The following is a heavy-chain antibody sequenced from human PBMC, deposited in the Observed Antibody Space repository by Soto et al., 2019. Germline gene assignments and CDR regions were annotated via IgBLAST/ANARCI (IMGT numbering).Heavy chain of an antibody. CDR3: ARRWAGIAAAGTPYNWFDP. CDR1: GYTFTSYG. CDR2: ISAYNGNT. Sequence: QVQLVQSGAEVKKPGASVKVSCKASGYTFTSYGISWVRQAPGQGLEWMGWISAYNGNTNYAQKLQSVDTMTTNPPTSPAYMELRSLRSDDTAVYYCARRWAGIAAAGTPYNWFDPWGQGTLVTVSS. D-gene: IGHD6-13*01. J-gene: IGHJ5*02. V-gene: IGHV1-18*01.